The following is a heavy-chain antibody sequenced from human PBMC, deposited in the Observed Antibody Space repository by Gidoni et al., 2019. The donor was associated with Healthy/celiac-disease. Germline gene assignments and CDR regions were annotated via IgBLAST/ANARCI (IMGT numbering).Heavy chain of an antibody. Sequence: QVQLVQSGAEVKKPGASVKVSCKASGYTFTSYYMHWVRQAPGQGLEWMGIINPSGGSTSYAQKFQGRVTMTRDTSTSTVYMELSSPRSEDTAVYYCARDGPRLGATWAALDYWGQGTLVTVSS. J-gene: IGHJ4*02. D-gene: IGHD1-26*01. CDR3: ARDGPRLGATWAALDY. V-gene: IGHV1-46*01. CDR1: GYTFTSYY. CDR2: INPSGGST.